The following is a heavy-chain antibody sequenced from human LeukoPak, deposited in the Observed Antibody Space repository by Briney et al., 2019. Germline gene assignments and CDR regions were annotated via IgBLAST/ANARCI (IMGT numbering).Heavy chain of an antibody. CDR3: ARAERIAAHSGYIWFDP. V-gene: IGHV1-8*01. CDR2: MNPNSGNT. Sequence: ASVKVSCKASGYTFTSYDINWVRQATGPGLEWMGWMNPNSGNTGYAQKFQGRVTMTRNTSISTAYMELSSLRSEETAGYYCARAERIAAHSGYIWFDPWGQGTLVTVYS. CDR1: GYTFTSYD. J-gene: IGHJ5*02. D-gene: IGHD6-6*01.